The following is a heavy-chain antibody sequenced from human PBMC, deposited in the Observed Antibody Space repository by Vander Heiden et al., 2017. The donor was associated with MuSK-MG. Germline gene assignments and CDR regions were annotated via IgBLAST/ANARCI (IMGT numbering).Heavy chain of an antibody. D-gene: IGHD1-26*01. V-gene: IGHV4-39*07. CDR3: ATGWEYGHDAFDI. CDR2: IYYSGRT. CDR1: GGSISSSSYY. J-gene: IGHJ3*02. Sequence: QLQLQESGPGLVKPSETLSLTCTVSGGSISSSSYYWGWIRQPPGKGLEWIGSIYYSGRTYYNPALKSRVTISVDTSKNQFSLKMRSVTAADTAVYYFATGWEYGHDAFDIWGQGTMVTVYS.